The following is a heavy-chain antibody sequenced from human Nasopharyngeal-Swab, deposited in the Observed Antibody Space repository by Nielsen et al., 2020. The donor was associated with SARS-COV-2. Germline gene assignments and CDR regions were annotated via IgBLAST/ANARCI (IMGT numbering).Heavy chain of an antibody. Sequence: GGSLRLSCAASGFTFNNYNFNWVRQAPGKGLEWVSSISSSSSYIYYADSVKGRFTISRDNAKNSLSLQMNSLRAEDTAVYYCARDGLDYDFWSAYFMDVWGQGTTVTVPS. CDR1: GFTFNNYN. V-gene: IGHV3-21*01. J-gene: IGHJ6*02. CDR3: ARDGLDYDFWSAYFMDV. CDR2: ISSSSSYI. D-gene: IGHD3-3*01.